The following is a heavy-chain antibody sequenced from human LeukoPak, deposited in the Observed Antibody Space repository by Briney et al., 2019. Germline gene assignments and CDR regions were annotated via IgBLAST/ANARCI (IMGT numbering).Heavy chain of an antibody. Sequence: GGSLRLSCAASGFAFSDYVMNWVRQAPGKGLEWVSAISASGGSTYYANSVKGRFTLPRKNSKNTLYLQMTSLRADDTAVYYCAKVGYYYGSGSYCLDCWGQGTLVTVSS. CDR2: ISASGGST. V-gene: IGHV3-23*01. D-gene: IGHD3-10*01. J-gene: IGHJ4*02. CDR3: AKVGYYYGSGSYCLDC. CDR1: GFAFSDYV.